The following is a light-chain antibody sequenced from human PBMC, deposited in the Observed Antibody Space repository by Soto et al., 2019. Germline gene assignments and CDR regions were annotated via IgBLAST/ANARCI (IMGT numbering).Light chain of an antibody. J-gene: IGKJ1*01. V-gene: IGKV3-15*01. CDR1: QSVXSN. CDR3: QHYNNWPTWT. CDR2: GAS. Sequence: DIGLTQSPATLSVSPGERATLSCRASQSVXSNFDWYERKPGQAPRLLIXGASTRATGIPARFSGSGSGKEFTLTISSLQSEDFAVYYCQHYNNWPTWTFGQGTKVDIK.